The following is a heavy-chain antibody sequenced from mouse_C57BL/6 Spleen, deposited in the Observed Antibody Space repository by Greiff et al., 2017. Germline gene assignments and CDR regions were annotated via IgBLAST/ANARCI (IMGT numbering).Heavy chain of an antibody. D-gene: IGHD4-1*01. CDR3: ARSASWDWYCDD. CDR1: GFNIKNTY. CDR2: IDPATGNT. J-gene: IGHJ1*03. Sequence: EVQLVESVAELVRPGASVKLSCTASGFNIKNTYMHWVKQRPEQGLEWIGRIDPATGNTQYAPKFQGKATITADTSSNTAYLQLSSLTSEYTAIYYCARSASWDWYCDDWGTGTTVTVSS. V-gene: IGHV14-3*01.